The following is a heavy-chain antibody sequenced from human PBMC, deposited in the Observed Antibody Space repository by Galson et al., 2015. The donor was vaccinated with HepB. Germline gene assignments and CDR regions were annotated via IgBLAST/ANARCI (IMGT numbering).Heavy chain of an antibody. Sequence: SLRLSCAASGFTFSSYWMSWVRQAPGMGLEWVANIKQDGSEKYYVDSVKGRFTISRDNAKNSLYLQMNSLRAEDTAVYYCARDSGAYCGGDCYSYYYYYYGLDVWGQGTTVTVSS. CDR1: GFTFSSYW. J-gene: IGHJ6*02. CDR2: IKQDGSEK. CDR3: ARDSGAYCGGDCYSYYYYYYGLDV. V-gene: IGHV3-7*03. D-gene: IGHD2-21*02.